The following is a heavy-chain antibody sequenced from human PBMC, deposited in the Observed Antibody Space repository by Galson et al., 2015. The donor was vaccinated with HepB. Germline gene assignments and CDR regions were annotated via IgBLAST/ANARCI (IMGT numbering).Heavy chain of an antibody. Sequence: ETLSLTCTVSGGSISSYYWSWIRQPPGKGLEWIGYIYYSGSTNYNPSLKSRVTISVDTSKNQFSLKLSSVTAADTAVYYCARESPTVTNYRNWFDPWGQGTLVTVSS. CDR3: ARESPTVTNYRNWFDP. CDR2: IYYSGST. J-gene: IGHJ5*02. D-gene: IGHD4-17*01. V-gene: IGHV4-59*01. CDR1: GGSISSYY.